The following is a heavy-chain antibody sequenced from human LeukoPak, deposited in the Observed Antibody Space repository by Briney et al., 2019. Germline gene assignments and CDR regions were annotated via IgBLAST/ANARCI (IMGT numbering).Heavy chain of an antibody. CDR3: ARGPTGYSSGWYGFRDALYYFDY. V-gene: IGHV4-34*01. D-gene: IGHD6-19*01. J-gene: IGHJ4*02. CDR2: INHSGST. CDR1: GGSFSGYY. Sequence: PSETPSLTCAVYGGSFSGYYWSWIRQPPGKGLEWIGEINHSGSTNYNPSLKSRVTISVDTSKNQFSLKLSSVTAADTAVYYCARGPTGYSSGWYGFRDALYYFDYWGQGTLVTVSS.